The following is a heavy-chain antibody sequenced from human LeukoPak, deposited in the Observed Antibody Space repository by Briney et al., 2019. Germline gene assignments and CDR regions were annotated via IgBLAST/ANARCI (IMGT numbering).Heavy chain of an antibody. Sequence: ASVKVSCKTSGYTFTAYYMHWVRQAPGQGLEWMGWINPNSGDTNVRQKFQGRVTMTRDTSVATAYIELRGLRSDDTALYYCASGYSGYDPLGAFEIWGQGTMVTVSS. D-gene: IGHD5-12*01. V-gene: IGHV1-2*02. CDR3: ASGYSGYDPLGAFEI. CDR1: GYTFTAYY. CDR2: INPNSGDT. J-gene: IGHJ3*02.